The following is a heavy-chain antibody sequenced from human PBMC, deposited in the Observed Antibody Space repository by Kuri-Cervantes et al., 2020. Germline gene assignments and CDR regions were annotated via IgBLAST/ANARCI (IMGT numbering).Heavy chain of an antibody. CDR3: ARRPMYSSGLYYAFDI. CDR2: MNPNSGNT. Sequence: ASVKVSCKASGYTFTSYGISWVRQAPGQGLEWMGWMNPNSGNTGYAQKFQGRVTMTRNTSISTAYMELSSLRSEDTAVYYCARRPMYSSGLYYAFDIWGQGTMVTVSS. J-gene: IGHJ3*02. D-gene: IGHD6-19*01. CDR1: GYTFTSYG. V-gene: IGHV1-8*02.